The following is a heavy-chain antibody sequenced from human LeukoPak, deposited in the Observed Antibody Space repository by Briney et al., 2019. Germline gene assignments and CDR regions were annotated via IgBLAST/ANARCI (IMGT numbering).Heavy chain of an antibody. J-gene: IGHJ3*02. Sequence: PGGSLRLSCAVSGFTFSGSPIHWVRQPSGKGLEWVGRIRSKANNYATGYAAAVKGRFSISRDDSKNMAYLQMNSLRAEDTAVYYCAKSVSVSSGWDDAFDIWGQGTMVTVSS. CDR3: AKSVSVSSGWDDAFDI. D-gene: IGHD6-19*01. CDR1: GFTFSGSP. CDR2: IRSKANNYAT. V-gene: IGHV3-73*01.